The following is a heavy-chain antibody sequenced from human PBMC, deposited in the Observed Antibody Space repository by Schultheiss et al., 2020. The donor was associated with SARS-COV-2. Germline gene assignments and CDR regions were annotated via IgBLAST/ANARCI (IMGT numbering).Heavy chain of an antibody. CDR3: AKTTYDSSGYYKSSWYFDY. J-gene: IGHJ4*02. D-gene: IGHD3-22*01. CDR2: ISGSGGST. Sequence: GESLKISCAASGFTFSSYAMSWVRQAPGKGLEWVSAISGSGGSTYYADSVKGRFTISRDNSKNTLYLQMNSLRAEDTAVYYCAKTTYDSSGYYKSSWYFDYWGQGTLVTVSS. CDR1: GFTFSSYA. V-gene: IGHV3-23*01.